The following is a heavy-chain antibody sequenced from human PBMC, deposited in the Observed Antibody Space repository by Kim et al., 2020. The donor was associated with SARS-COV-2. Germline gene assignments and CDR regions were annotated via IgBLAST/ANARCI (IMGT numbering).Heavy chain of an antibody. V-gene: IGHV3-48*03. CDR2: ISSSGSTI. J-gene: IGHJ4*02. CDR3: ARDGVGSPPDY. Sequence: GGSLRLSCAASGFTFSSYEMNWVRQAPGKGLEWVSYISSSGSTIYYADSVKGRFTISRHNAKNSLYLQMNSLRAEDTAVYYCARDGVGSPPDYWGQGTLVTVSS. D-gene: IGHD3-10*01. CDR1: GFTFSSYE.